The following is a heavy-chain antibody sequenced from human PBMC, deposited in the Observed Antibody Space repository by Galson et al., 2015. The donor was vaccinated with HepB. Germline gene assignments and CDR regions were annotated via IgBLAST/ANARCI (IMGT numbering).Heavy chain of an antibody. CDR2: ISSNGGST. CDR1: GFTFSSYA. V-gene: IGHV3-64D*06. J-gene: IGHJ4*02. CDR3: VKGDYYDSPSGY. D-gene: IGHD3-22*01. Sequence: SLRLSCAASGFTFSSYAMHWVRQAPGKGLEYVSAISSNGGSTYYADSVKGRFTISRDNSKNTLYLQMSSLRAEDTAVYYCVKGDYYDSPSGYWGQGTLVTVSS.